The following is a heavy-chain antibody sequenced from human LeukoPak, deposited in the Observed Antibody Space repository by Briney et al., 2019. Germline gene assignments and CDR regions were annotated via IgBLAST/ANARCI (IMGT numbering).Heavy chain of an antibody. Sequence: SGGSLRLSCAASGFTFSSYEMNWVRQAPGKGLEWVSYISSSSSYTNYADSVKGRFTISRDNAKNSLYLQMNSLRAEDTAVYYCARDRMVRGVIDWGQGTLVTVSS. CDR2: ISSSSSYT. J-gene: IGHJ4*02. CDR1: GFTFSSYE. D-gene: IGHD3-10*01. CDR3: ARDRMVRGVID. V-gene: IGHV3-21*05.